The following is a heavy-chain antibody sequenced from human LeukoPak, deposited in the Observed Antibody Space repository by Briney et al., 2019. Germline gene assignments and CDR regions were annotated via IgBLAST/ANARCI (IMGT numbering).Heavy chain of an antibody. V-gene: IGHV3-48*02. CDR3: ARDAATSVGMPHY. CDR2: ISSSSNTI. J-gene: IGHJ4*02. CDR1: GFTFSSYV. Sequence: GGSLRLSCAASGFTFSSYVMNWVRQAPGKGLEWLSYISSSSNTISYADSVKGRFTISRDNAKNSLYLQMNSLRDEDTAVYYCARDAATSVGMPHYWGQGTVVTVSS. D-gene: IGHD2-2*01.